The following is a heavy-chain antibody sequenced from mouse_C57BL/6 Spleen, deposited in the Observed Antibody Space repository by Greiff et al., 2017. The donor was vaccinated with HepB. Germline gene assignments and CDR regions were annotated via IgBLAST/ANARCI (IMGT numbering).Heavy chain of an antibody. J-gene: IGHJ4*01. V-gene: IGHV1-69*01. CDR2: IDPSDSYT. CDR1: GYTFTSYW. Sequence: QVQLQQPGAELVMPGASVKLSCKASGYTFTSYWMHWVKQRPGQGLEWIGEIDPSDSYTNYNQEFKGKSTLTVDKSSSTAYMPLSSLTSEDSAVYYCARRSSYYAMDYWGQGTSVTVSS. CDR3: ARRSSYYAMDY.